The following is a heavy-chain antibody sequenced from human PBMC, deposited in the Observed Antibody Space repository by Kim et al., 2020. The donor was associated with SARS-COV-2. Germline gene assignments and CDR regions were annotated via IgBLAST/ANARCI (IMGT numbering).Heavy chain of an antibody. CDR3: AREESSSWHGRLDY. D-gene: IGHD6-13*01. J-gene: IGHJ4*02. CDR1: GGSISSYY. V-gene: IGHV4-59*13. Sequence: SETLSLTCTVSGGSISSYYWSWIRQPPGKGLEWIGYIYYSGSTNYNPSLKSRVTISVDTSKNQFSLKLSSVTAADTAVFYCAREESSSWHGRLDYLGQG. CDR2: IYYSGST.